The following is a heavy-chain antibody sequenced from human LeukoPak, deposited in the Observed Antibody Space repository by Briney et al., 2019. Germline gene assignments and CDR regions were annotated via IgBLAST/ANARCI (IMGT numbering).Heavy chain of an antibody. CDR3: AREGSSYAPSEPFYFDY. CDR2: ISSGGYNS. CDR1: GFTLSSHD. J-gene: IGHJ4*02. Sequence: PGGSLRLSCTDSGFTLSSHDMNWVRQAPGKGLEWVSYISSGGYNSRYADSVRGRFTISRDNAKNSLYLQMNSLQAEDTAVYYCAREGSSYAPSEPFYFDYWGQGTLVTVSS. V-gene: IGHV3-48*03. D-gene: IGHD3-10*01.